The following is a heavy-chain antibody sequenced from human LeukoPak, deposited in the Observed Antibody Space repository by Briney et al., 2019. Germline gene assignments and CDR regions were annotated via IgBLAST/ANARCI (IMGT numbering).Heavy chain of an antibody. V-gene: IGHV4-59*08. CDR2: IYYSGST. Sequence: PSETLSLTCTVSGGSISSYYWSWIRQPPGKGLEWIGYIYYSGSTNYNPSLKSRVTISVDTSKNQFSLKLSSVTAADTAVYYCARSKGWGDSPPYYFDYWGQGTLVTVSS. CDR3: ARSKGWGDSPPYYFDY. D-gene: IGHD2-21*02. J-gene: IGHJ4*02. CDR1: GGSISSYY.